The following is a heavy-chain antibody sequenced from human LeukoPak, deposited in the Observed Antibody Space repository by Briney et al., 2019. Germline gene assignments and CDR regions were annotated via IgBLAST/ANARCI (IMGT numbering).Heavy chain of an antibody. D-gene: IGHD3-22*01. V-gene: IGHV3-9*01. J-gene: IGHJ4*02. CDR2: ISWNSGSI. CDR3: AKDKRLGITMMSADY. Sequence: AGGSLRLSCAASGFTFDDYAMHWVRQAPGKGLEWVSGISWNSGSIGYADSVKGRFTISRDNAKNSLYLQMNSLRAEDTALYYCAKDKRLGITMMSADYWGQGTLVTVSS. CDR1: GFTFDDYA.